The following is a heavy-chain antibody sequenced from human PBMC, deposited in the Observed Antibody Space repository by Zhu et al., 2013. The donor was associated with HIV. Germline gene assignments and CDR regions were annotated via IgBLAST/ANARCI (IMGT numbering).Heavy chain of an antibody. CDR1: GSTFSSVA. CDR2: ILPIFGTP. CDR3: ARLGLRWDF. V-gene: IGHV1-69*14. Sequence: QVHLVQSGAEVKKPGSSLRVSCKASGSTFSSVAFSWVRQAPGQGLEWMGGILPIFGTPQCAQKFHGRITISADKSTGTVYMEMSSLRSEDTAMYYCARLGLRWDFWGQGTQVTVSS. J-gene: IGHJ4*02. D-gene: IGHD2-21*01.